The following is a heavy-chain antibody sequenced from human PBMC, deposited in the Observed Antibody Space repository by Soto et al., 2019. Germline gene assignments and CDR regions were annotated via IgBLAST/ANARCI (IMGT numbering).Heavy chain of an antibody. D-gene: IGHD6-6*01. Sequence: PSETLSLTCAVSGGSISSGGYSWSWIRQPPGKGLEWIGYIYHSGSTYYNPSLKSRVTISVDRSKNQFSLKLSSVTAADTAVYYCARGSHSSSSGYYYYGMDVWGQGTTVTVSS. CDR1: GGSISSGGYS. CDR2: IYHSGST. V-gene: IGHV4-30-2*01. CDR3: ARGSHSSSSGYYYYGMDV. J-gene: IGHJ6*02.